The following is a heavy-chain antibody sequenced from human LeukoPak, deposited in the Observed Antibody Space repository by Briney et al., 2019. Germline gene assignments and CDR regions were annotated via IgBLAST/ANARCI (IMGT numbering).Heavy chain of an antibody. V-gene: IGHV6-1*01. CDR3: ARGGSGGRAFDI. Sequence: QTVSLTCAISGDSVSSNSAAWNGIRQSPSRGLECLGRTYYRSKWFNDYAVSVESRIIIDPDTSKNQFSLQLNSVTPEDTAVYYCARGGSGGRAFDIWGQGPIVPVSS. CDR2: TYYRSKWFN. CDR1: GDSVSSNSAA. J-gene: IGHJ3*02. D-gene: IGHD3-10*01.